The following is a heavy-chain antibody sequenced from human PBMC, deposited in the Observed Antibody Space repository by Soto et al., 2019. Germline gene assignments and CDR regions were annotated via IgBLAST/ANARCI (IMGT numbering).Heavy chain of an antibody. V-gene: IGHV1-69*01. Sequence: QVQLVQSGAEVKKPGSSVKVSCKASGGTFSSYAISWVRQAPGQGLDWMGGIIPISDTTNYAQKFQGRVTITADESTSTAYMELSSLRSEDTAVYYCARSQGSSTSLEIYYYYYYGMDVWGQGITVTVSS. CDR2: IIPISDTT. J-gene: IGHJ6*02. CDR1: GGTFSSYA. CDR3: ARSQGSSTSLEIYYYYYYGMDV. D-gene: IGHD2-2*01.